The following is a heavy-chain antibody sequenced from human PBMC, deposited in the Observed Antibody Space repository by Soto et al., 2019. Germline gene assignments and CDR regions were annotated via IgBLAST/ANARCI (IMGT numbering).Heavy chain of an antibody. V-gene: IGHV4-59*12. Sequence: SETLSLTCTVSGGSISSYYWSWIRQPPGKGLEWIGSIYYSGSTNYNPSLKSRVTISVDTSKNQFSLALSAVTAADTAMYYCSTRADDTYGYYRYDPWGRGTLVTVSS. J-gene: IGHJ5*01. D-gene: IGHD3-3*01. CDR3: STRADDTYGYYRYDP. CDR2: IYYSGST. CDR1: GGSISSYY.